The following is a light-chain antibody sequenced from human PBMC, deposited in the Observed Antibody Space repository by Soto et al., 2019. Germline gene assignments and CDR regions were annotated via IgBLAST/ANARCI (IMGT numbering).Light chain of an antibody. CDR3: AAWDDSLTNL. J-gene: IGLJ2*01. CDR1: NSNIATYA. Sequence: QSVLTQPPSASGTPGQTVTISCSGSNSNIATYAVYWYQQLPGTAPKLLIYENDQRPSRVPDRFSGSKSDTSASLAIAGLRSGDAAVYFCAAWDDSLTNLFGGGAKLTVL. CDR2: END. V-gene: IGLV1-47*01.